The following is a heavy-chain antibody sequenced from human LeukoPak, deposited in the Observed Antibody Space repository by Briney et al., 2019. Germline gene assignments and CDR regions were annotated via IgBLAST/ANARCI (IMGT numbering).Heavy chain of an antibody. J-gene: IGHJ4*02. CDR1: GYTFVTYW. D-gene: IGHD3-22*01. Sequence: GESLKISCKGSGYTFVTYWIGWVRQMPGKGLEWMGIIYPADSDTRYSPSFQGQVTISADKSISTAYLQWSSLKASDTAMYYCARFYYDSSGYSCLDYWGQGTLVTVSS. CDR3: ARFYYDSSGYSCLDY. V-gene: IGHV5-51*01. CDR2: IYPADSDT.